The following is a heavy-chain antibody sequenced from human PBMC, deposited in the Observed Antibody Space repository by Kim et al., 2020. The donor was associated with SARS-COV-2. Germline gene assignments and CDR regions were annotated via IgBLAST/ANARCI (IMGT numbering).Heavy chain of an antibody. Sequence: GGSLRLSCAASGFTFSSYAMSWVRQAPGKGLEWVSAISGSGGSTYYADSVKGRFTISRDNSKNTLYLQMNSLRAEDTAVYYCAKGVDVVVTANYFDYWGQGTLVTVSS. CDR2: ISGSGGST. CDR3: AKGVDVVVTANYFDY. J-gene: IGHJ4*02. CDR1: GFTFSSYA. V-gene: IGHV3-23*01. D-gene: IGHD2-21*02.